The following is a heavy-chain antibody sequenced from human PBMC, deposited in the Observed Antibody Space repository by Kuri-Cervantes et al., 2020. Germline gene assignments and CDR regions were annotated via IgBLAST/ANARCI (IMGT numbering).Heavy chain of an antibody. CDR3: ARVKVDFWSGYYSDY. D-gene: IGHD3-3*01. CDR2: ISSSSSYI. Sequence: GSLRLSCAASGFTFSTFSMNWVRQAPGKGLEWVSSISSSSSYIYYADSVKGRFTISRDNAKNLLYLQMNSLRPEDTAVYYCARVKVDFWSGYYSDYWGQGTPVTVSS. CDR1: GFTFSTFS. J-gene: IGHJ4*02. V-gene: IGHV3-21*06.